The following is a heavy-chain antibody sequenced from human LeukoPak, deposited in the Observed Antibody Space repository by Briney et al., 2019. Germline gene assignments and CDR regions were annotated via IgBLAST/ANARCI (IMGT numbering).Heavy chain of an antibody. V-gene: IGHV1-69*13. J-gene: IGHJ2*01. Sequence: ASVKVSCKASGGTFSSYAISWVRQAPGQGLEWMGRIIPIFGTANYAQKFQGRVTITADESTSTAYMELSSLRSEDTAVYYCARTESGSGSYYNWYFDLWGRGTLVTVSS. D-gene: IGHD3-10*01. CDR1: GGTFSSYA. CDR2: IIPIFGTA. CDR3: ARTESGSGSYYNWYFDL.